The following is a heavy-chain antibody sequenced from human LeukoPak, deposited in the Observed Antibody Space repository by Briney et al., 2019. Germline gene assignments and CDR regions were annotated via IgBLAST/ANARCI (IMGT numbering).Heavy chain of an antibody. J-gene: IGHJ4*02. D-gene: IGHD2-15*01. Sequence: GGSLRLSCAASGFIFSKYSMHWVRQAPGKGLEWVSYISSSSDTIYYADSVKGRFTISRENAKNSLYLQMNSLRDEDTAVYYCARDGYCSSGSCYGSYDYWGQGTLVTVSS. CDR3: ARDGYCSSGSCYGSYDY. CDR2: ISSSSDTI. V-gene: IGHV3-48*02. CDR1: GFIFSKYS.